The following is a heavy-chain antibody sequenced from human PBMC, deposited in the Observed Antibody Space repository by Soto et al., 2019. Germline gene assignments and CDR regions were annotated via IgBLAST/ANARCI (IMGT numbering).Heavy chain of an antibody. J-gene: IGHJ4*02. V-gene: IGHV4-34*01. CDR2: INHSGST. D-gene: IGHD2-8*02. CDR3: ARDKITGLFDY. Sequence: SETLSLTCAVYGGSFSGYYWSWIRQPPGKGLEWIGEINHSGSTNYNPSLKSRVTMSVDTSKNQLSLKLTSVTAADTAVYYCARDKITGLFDYWGQGTLVTVSS. CDR1: GGSFSGYY.